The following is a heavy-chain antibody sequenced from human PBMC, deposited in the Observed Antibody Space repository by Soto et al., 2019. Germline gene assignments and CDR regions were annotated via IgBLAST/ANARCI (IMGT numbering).Heavy chain of an antibody. Sequence: PGGSLRLSCAASGFTFSSYWMSWVRQAPGQGLEWVANIKQAGSAKYYVESVKGRFTISRDNANNSLYLQLTSLRAEDTAVYSSACGRSGRWGVRGVMTLDYWGQGTLVTVS. CDR2: IKQAGSAK. J-gene: IGHJ4*02. CDR3: ACGRSGRWGVRGVMTLDY. CDR1: GFTFSSYW. D-gene: IGHD3-10*01. V-gene: IGHV3-7*03.